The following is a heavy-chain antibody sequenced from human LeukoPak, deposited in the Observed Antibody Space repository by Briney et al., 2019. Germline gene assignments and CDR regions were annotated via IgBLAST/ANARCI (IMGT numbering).Heavy chain of an antibody. D-gene: IGHD6-19*01. V-gene: IGHV4-38-2*02. J-gene: IGHJ4*02. CDR2: IYHSGST. CDR1: GYSISSGYY. CDR3: VKSGGYGLIDY. Sequence: PSETLSLTCTVSGYSISSGYYWGWIRQPPGKGLEWIGSIYHSGSTYYNPSLKSRVTISVDTSKNQFSLRLSSVTAADTAMYYCVKSGGYGLIDYWGQGTLVTVSS.